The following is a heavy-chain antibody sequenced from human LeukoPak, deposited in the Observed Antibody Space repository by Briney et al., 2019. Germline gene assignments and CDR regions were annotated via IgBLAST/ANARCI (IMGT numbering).Heavy chain of an antibody. V-gene: IGHV3-53*01. J-gene: IGHJ3*02. D-gene: IGHD3-10*01. CDR3: ARGVGSGSYYRPDAFDI. Sequence: GGSLRLSCEASGFTFSTYWMSWVRQAPGKGLEWVSVIYSGGSTYYADSVKGRFTISRDNSKNTLYLQMNSLRAEDTAVYYCARGVGSGSYYRPDAFDIWGQGTMVTVSS. CDR2: IYSGGST. CDR1: GFTFSTYW.